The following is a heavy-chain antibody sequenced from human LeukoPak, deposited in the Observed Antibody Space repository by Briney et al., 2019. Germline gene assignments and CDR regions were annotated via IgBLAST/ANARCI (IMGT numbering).Heavy chain of an antibody. D-gene: IGHD6-13*01. CDR3: ARVSSSSYPSYYFDY. CDR1: GGSISSYY. V-gene: IGHV4-59*01. CDR2: IYYSGST. Sequence: PSETLSLTCTVSGGSISSYYWSWIRQPPGEGLEWIGYIYYSGSTNYNPSLKSRATISVDTSKNQFSLKLSSVTAADTAVYYCARVSSSSYPSYYFDYWGQGTLVTVSS. J-gene: IGHJ4*02.